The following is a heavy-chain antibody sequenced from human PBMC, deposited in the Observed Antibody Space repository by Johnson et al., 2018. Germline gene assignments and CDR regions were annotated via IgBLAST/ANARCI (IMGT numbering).Heavy chain of an antibody. CDR3: AMRTDYGDYAVYMGV. CDR1: GFTFSSYG. Sequence: QVQLVQSGGGVVQPGRSLRLSCAASGFTFSSYGMHWVRQAPGKGLEWVAVLSYAGSKKYYADSVKGRFTISRDNSKNTMYLQMNSLRDVDTVVYYCAMRTDYGDYAVYMGVWGKGATVTVSS. J-gene: IGHJ6*03. D-gene: IGHD4-17*01. CDR2: LSYAGSKK. V-gene: IGHV3-30*03.